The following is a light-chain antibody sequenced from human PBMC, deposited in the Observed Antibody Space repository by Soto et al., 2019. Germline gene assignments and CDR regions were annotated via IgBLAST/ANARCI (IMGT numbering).Light chain of an antibody. CDR2: DAS. CDR3: QQRGNWPPIT. J-gene: IGKJ5*01. Sequence: EIVLTQSPATLSFSPGEGATLSCRASQGISNYLAWYQQKPGQAPRLLIYDASNRATGIPGRFSGSGSGTDFTLTISSLEPEDFAVYYCQQRGNWPPITFGQGTRLEIK. V-gene: IGKV3-11*01. CDR1: QGISNY.